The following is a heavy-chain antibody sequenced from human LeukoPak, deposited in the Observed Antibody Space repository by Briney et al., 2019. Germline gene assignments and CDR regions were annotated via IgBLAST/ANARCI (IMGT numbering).Heavy chain of an antibody. CDR1: GGTFSSDA. D-gene: IGHD2-2*01. V-gene: IGHV1-69*10. Sequence: SVRVSCKASGGTFSSDAISWGRQAPGEGREWRGRIIPILGIANYAQKLQGRVTITADKSTSTAYMALSSLRSEHTAVYSCARGGIVPAANHYYGLDVWGQGTTVTVSS. CDR2: IIPILGIA. J-gene: IGHJ6*02. CDR3: ARGGIVPAANHYYGLDV.